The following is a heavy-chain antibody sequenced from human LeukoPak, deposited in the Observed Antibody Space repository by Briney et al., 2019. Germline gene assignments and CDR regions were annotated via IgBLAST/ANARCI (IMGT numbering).Heavy chain of an antibody. Sequence: ASVTVSCKASGYTFTSYGISWVRQAPGQGLEWMGWISAYNGNTGYAQKLQGRVTMTTDTSTSTAYMELRSLRSDDTAVYYCARGVALYCSSWYFNYYFDYWGQGTLVTVSS. CDR3: ARGVALYCSSWYFNYYFDY. CDR2: ISAYNGNT. D-gene: IGHD6-13*01. J-gene: IGHJ4*02. CDR1: GYTFTSYG. V-gene: IGHV1-18*01.